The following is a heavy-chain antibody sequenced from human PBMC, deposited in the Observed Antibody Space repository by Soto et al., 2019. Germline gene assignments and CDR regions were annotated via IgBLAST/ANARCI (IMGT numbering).Heavy chain of an antibody. CDR1: GGSISSGGYY. V-gene: IGHV4-31*03. D-gene: IGHD3-16*02. CDR2: IYYSGST. CDR3: ATDPTYRDYVWGSYRSGAFDI. J-gene: IGHJ3*02. Sequence: PSETLSLTCTVSGGSISSGGYYWSWIRQHPGKGLEWIGYIYYSGSTYYNPSLKSRVTISVDTSKNQFSLKLSSVTAADTAVYYCATDPTYRDYVWGSYRSGAFDIWGQGTMVTVSS.